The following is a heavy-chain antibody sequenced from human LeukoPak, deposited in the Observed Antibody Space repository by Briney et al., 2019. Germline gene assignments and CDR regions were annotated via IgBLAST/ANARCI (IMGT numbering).Heavy chain of an antibody. CDR2: INHSGST. Sequence: SETLSLTCAVYGGSFSGYYWSWIRQPPGKGLGWIGEINHSGSTNYNPSLKSRVTISVDTSKNQFSLKLTSVTAADTAVYYCARGRPLGGATYYYYYGMDVWGQGTTVTVSS. J-gene: IGHJ6*02. CDR1: GGSFSGYY. V-gene: IGHV4-34*01. D-gene: IGHD1-26*01. CDR3: ARGRPLGGATYYYYYGMDV.